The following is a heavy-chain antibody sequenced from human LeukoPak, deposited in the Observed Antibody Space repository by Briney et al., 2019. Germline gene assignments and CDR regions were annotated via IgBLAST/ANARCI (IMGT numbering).Heavy chain of an antibody. Sequence: GGSLRLSCAASGFTFSNAWMSWVRQAPGKGLEWVGRIKSKTDGGTTDYAAPVKGRFTISRDDSKNTLYLQMNSLRAEDTAVYYCARAPEGAPVDIWGQGTMVTVSS. J-gene: IGHJ3*02. V-gene: IGHV3-15*01. CDR3: ARAPEGAPVDI. CDR2: IKSKTDGGTT. D-gene: IGHD4-17*01. CDR1: GFTFSNAW.